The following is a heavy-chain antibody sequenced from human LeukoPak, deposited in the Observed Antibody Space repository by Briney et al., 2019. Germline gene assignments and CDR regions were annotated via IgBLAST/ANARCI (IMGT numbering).Heavy chain of an antibody. V-gene: IGHV3-23*01. J-gene: IGHJ3*02. CDR1: GFTFSSYA. CDR3: AKDQGDYYDSSGYYLDAFDI. CDR2: ISGSGGST. Sequence: GGSLRLSCAASGFTFSSYAMSWVRQAPGKGLEWVSAISGSGGSTYYADSVKGRFTISRDNSKNTLYLQMNSLRAEDTAVYYCAKDQGDYYDSSGYYLDAFDIWGQGTMGTVSS. D-gene: IGHD3-22*01.